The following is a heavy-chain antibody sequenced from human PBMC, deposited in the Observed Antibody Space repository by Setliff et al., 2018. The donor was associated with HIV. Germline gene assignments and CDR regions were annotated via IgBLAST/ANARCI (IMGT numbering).Heavy chain of an antibody. CDR1: GYSFTSYW. CDR3: ARQGITILEGAPWDNWFDP. D-gene: IGHD3-3*01. J-gene: IGHJ5*02. Sequence: PGESLKISCKGSGYSFTSYWIGWVRQMPGKGLEWMGIIYPGDSDTRYSPSFQGQVTISADKSITTAYLQWSSLKASDTAMYYCARQGITILEGAPWDNWFDPWGQGTLVTVSS. CDR2: IYPGDSDT. V-gene: IGHV5-51*01.